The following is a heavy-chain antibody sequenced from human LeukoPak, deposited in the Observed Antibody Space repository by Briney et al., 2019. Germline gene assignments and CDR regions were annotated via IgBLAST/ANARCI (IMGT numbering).Heavy chain of an antibody. CDR3: ARAYSSGWYEVWFDP. Sequence: GASVKFSCKASGYTCSSYTIYWVRQAPGHRLEWMGWINAGNGDTKYSQKFQHRVIITRDTLASAAYLDLSSLRSEGTAVYFCARAYSSGWYEVWFDPWGQGTLVTVSS. J-gene: IGHJ5*02. D-gene: IGHD6-19*01. CDR1: GYTCSSYT. V-gene: IGHV1-3*01. CDR2: INAGNGDT.